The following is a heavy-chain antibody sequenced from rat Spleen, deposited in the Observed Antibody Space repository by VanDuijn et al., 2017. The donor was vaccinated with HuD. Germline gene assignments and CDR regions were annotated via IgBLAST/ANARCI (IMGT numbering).Heavy chain of an antibody. Sequence: EVQLVESGGGLVQPGSPLKLSCAASGFTFSSFPMAWVRQAPTKGLEWVATISPSGGSTYYRDSVKGRFTVSRDNAKSTLYLQMDSLRSEDTATYYCARARGYYVMDAWGQGASVTVSS. CDR3: ARARGYYVMDA. D-gene: IGHD1-11*01. V-gene: IGHV5-46*01. CDR1: GFTFSSFP. CDR2: ISPSGGST. J-gene: IGHJ4*01.